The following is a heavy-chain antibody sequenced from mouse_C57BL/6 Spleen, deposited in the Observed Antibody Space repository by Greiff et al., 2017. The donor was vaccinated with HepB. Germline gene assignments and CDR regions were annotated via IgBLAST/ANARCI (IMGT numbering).Heavy chain of an antibody. Sequence: EVQGVESGEGLVKPGGSLKLSCAASGFTFSSYAMSWVRQTPEKRLEWVACIGSGGDYIYYADTVKGRFNISRDNARNTLYLQMSSLKSEDTAMYYCTRAASTVPLYFDYWGQGTTLTVSS. D-gene: IGHD1-1*01. CDR2: IGSGGDYI. J-gene: IGHJ2*01. CDR1: GFTFSSYA. CDR3: TRAASTVPLYFDY. V-gene: IGHV5-9-1*02.